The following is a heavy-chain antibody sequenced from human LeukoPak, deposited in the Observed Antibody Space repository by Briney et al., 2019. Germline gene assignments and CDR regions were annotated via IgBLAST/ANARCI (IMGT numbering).Heavy chain of an antibody. CDR2: IYHSGST. V-gene: IGHV4-59*12. CDR3: ARLGYCSGGSCYDRGGFFDY. D-gene: IGHD2-15*01. J-gene: IGHJ4*02. CDR1: GGSISSYY. Sequence: SETLSLTCTVSGGSISSYYWSWIRQPPGKGLEWIGYIYHSGSTYYNPSLRSRVTISVDRSKNQFSLKLSSVTAADTAVYYCARLGYCSGGSCYDRGGFFDYWGQGTLVTVSS.